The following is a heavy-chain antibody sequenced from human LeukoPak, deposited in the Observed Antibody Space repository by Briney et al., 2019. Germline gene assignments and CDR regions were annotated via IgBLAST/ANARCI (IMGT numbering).Heavy chain of an antibody. CDR3: ARGVAGTDWFDP. CDR1: GGSFSGYY. J-gene: IGHJ5*02. CDR2: INHSGST. Sequence: SETLSLTCAVYGGSFSGYYWSWIRQPPGKGLEWIGEINHSGSTNYNPPLKSRVTISVDTSKNQFSLKLSSVTAADTAVYYCARGVAGTDWFDPWGQGTLVTVSS. D-gene: IGHD6-19*01. V-gene: IGHV4-34*01.